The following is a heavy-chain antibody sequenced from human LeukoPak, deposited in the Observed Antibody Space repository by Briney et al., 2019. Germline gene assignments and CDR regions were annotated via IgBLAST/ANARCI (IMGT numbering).Heavy chain of an antibody. J-gene: IGHJ6*03. Sequence: GGSLRLSCAASGFTFSSYAMHWVRQAPGKGLEYVSAISSIGGSTYYANSVKGRFTISRDNSKNTLYLQMGSLRAEDMAVYYCARDQDCSSTSCYRATYYYYMDVWGKGTTVTVSS. CDR1: GFTFSSYA. D-gene: IGHD2-2*01. CDR2: ISSIGGST. CDR3: ARDQDCSSTSCYRATYYYYMDV. V-gene: IGHV3-64*01.